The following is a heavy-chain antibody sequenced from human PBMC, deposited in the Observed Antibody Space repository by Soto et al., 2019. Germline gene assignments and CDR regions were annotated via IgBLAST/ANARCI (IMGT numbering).Heavy chain of an antibody. CDR1: GYTFTSYA. V-gene: IGHV1-3*01. CDR2: INAGNGNT. D-gene: IGHD2-15*01. J-gene: IGHJ6*02. CDR3: ARGRGGDIVVVVAVPDYYYRMDV. Sequence: ASVKVSCKASGYTFTSYAMHWVRQAPGQRXEWMGWINAGNGNTKYSQKFQGRVTITRDTSASTAYMELSSLRSEDTAVYYCARGRGGDIVVVVAVPDYYYRMDVWGQGTTVTVSS.